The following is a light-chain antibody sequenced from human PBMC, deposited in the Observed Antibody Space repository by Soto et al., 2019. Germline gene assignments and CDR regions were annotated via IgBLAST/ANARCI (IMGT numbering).Light chain of an antibody. CDR1: QSVSSN. J-gene: IGKJ4*01. CDR3: QQYNNWPALT. Sequence: EIVMTQSPATLSVSPGERATLSCRASQSVSSNLAWYQQKPGQAPRLLIYGASTRATGIPARFSRSRSGTEFTLTISSLQSEDFAVYYCQQYNNWPALTFGGGTKVEIK. CDR2: GAS. V-gene: IGKV3-15*01.